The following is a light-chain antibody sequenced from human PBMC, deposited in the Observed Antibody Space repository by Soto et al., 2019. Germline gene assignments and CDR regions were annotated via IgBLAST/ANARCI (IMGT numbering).Light chain of an antibody. CDR1: QSVSRNY. J-gene: IGKJ5*01. Sequence: EIVLTQSPGTLSLSPVEKATLSFRASQSVSRNYLAWYQQKPGQAPRLLIYGASSRATGIPERFSGSGSGTDFTLIISRLEPEDFAVYFCQQYGSSPITFGQGTRLEIK. CDR3: QQYGSSPIT. V-gene: IGKV3-20*01. CDR2: GAS.